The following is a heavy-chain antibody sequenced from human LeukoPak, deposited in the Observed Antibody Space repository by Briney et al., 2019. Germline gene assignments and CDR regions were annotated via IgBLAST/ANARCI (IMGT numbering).Heavy chain of an antibody. CDR1: GFTFSSYG. D-gene: IGHD1-26*01. J-gene: IGHJ4*02. V-gene: IGHV3-30*02. CDR3: AKDQRIVGATGLDY. Sequence: GGSLRLSCAASGFTFSSYGMHWVRQAPGKGLEWVAFIRYDGSNKYYADSVKGRFTISRDNSKNTLYLQMNSLRAEDTAVYYCAKDQRIVGATGLDYWGQGTLVTVSS. CDR2: IRYDGSNK.